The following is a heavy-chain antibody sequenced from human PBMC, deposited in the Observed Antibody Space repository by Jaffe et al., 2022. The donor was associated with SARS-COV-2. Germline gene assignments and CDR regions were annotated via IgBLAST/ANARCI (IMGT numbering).Heavy chain of an antibody. CDR2: IHYTGKS. CDR3: ARTGYQLTYVAYFQD. D-gene: IGHD2-2*01. J-gene: IGHJ1*01. CDR1: GDSITNSLYY. V-gene: IGHV4-39*02. Sequence: QLQLQESGPGLVKPSETLSLTCTVSGDSITNSLYYWAWIRQPPGKGLEWIASIHYTGKSYYSPSLESRVTISVDTSKNHFSLKVWSLTAADTAVYYCARTGYQLTYVAYFQDWGQGTLVTVSP.